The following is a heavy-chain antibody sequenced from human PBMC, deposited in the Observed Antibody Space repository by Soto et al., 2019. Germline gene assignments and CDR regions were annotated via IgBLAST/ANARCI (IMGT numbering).Heavy chain of an antibody. J-gene: IGHJ5*02. D-gene: IGHD2-2*01. CDR1: GGSISSSSYY. CDR3: ARQDSDEGYCSSTSCYSSWFDP. CDR2: IYYSGST. V-gene: IGHV4-39*01. Sequence: SETLSLTCTVSGGSISSSSYYWGWIRQPPGKGLEWIGSIYYSGSTYYNPSLKSRVTISVDTSKNQFSLKLSSVTAADTAVYYCARQDSDEGYCSSTSCYSSWFDPWGQGTLVTVSS.